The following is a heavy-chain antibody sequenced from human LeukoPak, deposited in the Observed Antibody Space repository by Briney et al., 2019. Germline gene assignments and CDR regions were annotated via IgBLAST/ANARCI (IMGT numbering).Heavy chain of an antibody. CDR2: IYYSGST. J-gene: IGHJ6*03. CDR3: ARAPSGSYYDDYYYMDA. D-gene: IGHD1-26*01. CDR1: GGSIRSYY. V-gene: IGHV4-59*01. Sequence: SETLSLTCTVSGGSIRSYYWSWIRQPPGKGLEWIGYIYYSGSTNYNPSLKGRVTISVDTSKNQFSLKLSSVTAADTAVYYCARAPSGSYYDDYYYMDAWGKGTTVTVSS.